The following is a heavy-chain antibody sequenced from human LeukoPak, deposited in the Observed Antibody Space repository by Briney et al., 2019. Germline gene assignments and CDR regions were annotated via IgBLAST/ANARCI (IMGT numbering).Heavy chain of an antibody. V-gene: IGHV4-59*01. CDR1: GGSISSYY. CDR3: ARLNDFWSGYYQIDY. J-gene: IGHJ4*02. Sequence: SEALSLTCTVSGGSISSYYWSWIRQPPGKGLEWIGYIYYSGSTNYNPSLKSRVTISVDTSKNQFSLKLSSVTAADTAVYYCARLNDFWSGYYQIDYWGQGTLVTVSS. CDR2: IYYSGST. D-gene: IGHD3-3*01.